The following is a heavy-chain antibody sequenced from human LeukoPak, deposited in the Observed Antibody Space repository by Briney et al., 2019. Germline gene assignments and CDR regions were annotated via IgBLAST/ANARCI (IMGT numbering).Heavy chain of an antibody. CDR3: ARGTITIFGVVHPADY. D-gene: IGHD3-3*01. V-gene: IGHV4-59*01. CDR1: GGSISSYY. Sequence: SETLSLTCTASGGSISSYYWSWIRQPPGRGLEWIGYIYYSGSTNYNPSLKSRVTISVDTSKNQFSLKLSSVTAADTAVYYCARGTITIFGVVHPADYWGQGTLVTVSS. J-gene: IGHJ4*02. CDR2: IYYSGST.